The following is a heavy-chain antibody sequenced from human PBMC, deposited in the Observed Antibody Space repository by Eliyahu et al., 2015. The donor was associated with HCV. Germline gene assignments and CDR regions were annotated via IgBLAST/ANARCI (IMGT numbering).Heavy chain of an antibody. CDR2: INHSGST. CDR1: GGSFSGYY. V-gene: IGHV4-34*01. Sequence: QVQLQQWGAGLLKPSETLSLTCAVYGGSFSGYYWSWIRQPPGKGLEWIGEINHSGSTNYNPSLKSRVTISVDTSKKQFSLKLSSVTAADTAVYYCARGKDSSGYYYFDAFDIWGQGTMVTVSS. D-gene: IGHD3-22*01. CDR3: ARGKDSSGYYYFDAFDI. J-gene: IGHJ3*02.